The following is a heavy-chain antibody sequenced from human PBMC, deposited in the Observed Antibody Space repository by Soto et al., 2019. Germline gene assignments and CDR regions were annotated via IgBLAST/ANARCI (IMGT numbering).Heavy chain of an antibody. CDR2: IYYRGTT. V-gene: IGHV4-30-2*05. D-gene: IGHD3-22*01. CDR1: VCFNSCGGYC. J-gene: IGHJ3*02. Sequence: PSETLSLTCAGTVCFNSCGGYCWSWLRPPPGEGLAWIGHIYYRGTTSHNPSLKSRITISVHTSKTQLTLKLSSLPAADTAVYFCARYPPLGVVITRTYASDIWRQPTIDTVSS. CDR3: ARYPPLGVVITRTYASDI.